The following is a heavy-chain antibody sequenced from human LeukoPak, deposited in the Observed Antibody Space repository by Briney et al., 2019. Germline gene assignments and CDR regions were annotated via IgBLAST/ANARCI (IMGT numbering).Heavy chain of an antibody. CDR3: ARDIRSSGWYTWFDP. Sequence: SETLSLTCTVSGGSISSSSYYWGWIRQPPGKGLEWIGSIYYSGSTYYNPSLKSRVTISVDTSKNQFSLKLSSVTAADTAVYYCARDIRSSGWYTWFDPWGQGTLVTVSS. D-gene: IGHD6-19*01. J-gene: IGHJ5*02. CDR1: GGSISSSSYY. V-gene: IGHV4-39*07. CDR2: IYYSGST.